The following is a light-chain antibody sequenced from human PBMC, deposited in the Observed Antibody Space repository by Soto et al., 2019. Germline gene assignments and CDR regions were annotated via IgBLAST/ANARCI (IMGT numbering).Light chain of an antibody. Sequence: DIQMTQSPSSLSASVGDRVTITCRASQSISSHLNWYQQKPRKAPQLLIYAASSLQSGVPSRFSGSGSGTDFTLTISSLQLEDFATYYCQQSYTVPLTFGGGTKVEIK. J-gene: IGKJ4*01. CDR3: QQSYTVPLT. CDR2: AAS. CDR1: QSISSH. V-gene: IGKV1-39*01.